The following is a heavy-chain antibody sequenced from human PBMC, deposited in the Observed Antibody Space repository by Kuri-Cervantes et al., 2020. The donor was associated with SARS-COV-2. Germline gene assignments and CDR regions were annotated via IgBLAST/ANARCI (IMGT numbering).Heavy chain of an antibody. V-gene: IGHV3-30*02. D-gene: IGHD3-3*01. J-gene: IGHJ5*01. CDR1: GFTFINYA. CDR2: VRRDGSNY. CDR3: AKVETASLDS. Sequence: GESLKISCAASGFTFINYAMSWVRQAPGKGLEWVGFVRRDGSNYYYADSVKGRFTISRDNSKNSLYLEMNSLRPEDTAVYYCAKVETASLDSWGQGTQVTVSS.